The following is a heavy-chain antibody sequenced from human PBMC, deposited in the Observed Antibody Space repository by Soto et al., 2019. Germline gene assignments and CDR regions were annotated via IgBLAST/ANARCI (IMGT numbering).Heavy chain of an antibody. Sequence: ASVKVSCKASGYSFDSYGISWVRQAPGQGLEWMGWISGRNGKTKYAQKFQDRVTMTTDTSTNTAYMEVRSLRSDDTAIYYCTRDPAYVDLATTINLLNELFAFWGQGTRVTVSS. CDR3: TRDPAYVDLATTINLLNELFAF. CDR2: ISGRNGKT. D-gene: IGHD5-12*01. V-gene: IGHV1-18*01. CDR1: GYSFDSYG. J-gene: IGHJ4*02.